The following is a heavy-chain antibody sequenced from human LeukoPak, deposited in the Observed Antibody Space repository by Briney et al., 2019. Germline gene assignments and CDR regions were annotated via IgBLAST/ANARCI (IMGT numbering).Heavy chain of an antibody. J-gene: IGHJ4*02. CDR3: AKGLFSAHDKYLDS. Sequence: PGGSLRLSCAGSGFAFESFTMTWVRQAPGKGLEWVSLISDTGRDINYADSVRGRFTISRDNTKNSLFLQMDSLRVEDTAIYYCAKGLFSAHDKYLDSWGQGTLVTVSS. CDR2: ISDTGRDI. D-gene: IGHD5-12*01. V-gene: IGHV3-21*04. CDR1: GFAFESFT.